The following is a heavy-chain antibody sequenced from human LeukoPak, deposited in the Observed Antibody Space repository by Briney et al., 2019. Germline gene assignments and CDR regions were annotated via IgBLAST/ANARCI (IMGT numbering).Heavy chain of an antibody. CDR1: GYTFTSYG. D-gene: IGHD3-10*01. CDR2: ISAYNGNT. CDR3: ARDGEYYYGSGSYYPSQFDP. V-gene: IGHV1-18*01. Sequence: ASVKVSCKASGYTFTSYGISWVRQAPGQGLEWMGWISAYNGNTNYAQKLQGRVTMTTDTSTSTAYMELRSLRSDDTAVYYCARDGEYYYGSGSYYPSQFDPWGQGTLVTVSS. J-gene: IGHJ5*02.